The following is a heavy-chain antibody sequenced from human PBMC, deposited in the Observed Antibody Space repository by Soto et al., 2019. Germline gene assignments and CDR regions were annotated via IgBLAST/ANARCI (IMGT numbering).Heavy chain of an antibody. J-gene: IGHJ6*02. CDR1: GGTFSSYA. CDR2: IIPIFGTA. Sequence: SVKVACKASGGTFSSYAISWVRQAPGQGLEWMGGIIPIFGTANYAQKFQGRVTITADESTSTAYMELSSLRSEDTAVYYCARDAIPRYSGSYYSHYYGMDVWGQGTTVTVSS. V-gene: IGHV1-69*01. CDR3: ARDAIPRYSGSYYSHYYGMDV. D-gene: IGHD1-26*01.